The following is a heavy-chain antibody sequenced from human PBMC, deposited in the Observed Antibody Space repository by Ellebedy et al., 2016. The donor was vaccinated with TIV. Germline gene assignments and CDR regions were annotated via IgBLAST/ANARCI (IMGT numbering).Heavy chain of an antibody. CDR3: ARDRHLVVTAILDY. CDR2: IYSGGST. D-gene: IGHD2-21*02. V-gene: IGHV3-53*01. Sequence: GGSLRLXCAASGFTVSNNYMNWVRQAPGKGLEWVSLIYSGGSTHYADSVKGRFTISRDNSKNTLYLQMNSLRAEDTAVYYCARDRHLVVTAILDYWGQGTLVTVSS. J-gene: IGHJ4*02. CDR1: GFTVSNNY.